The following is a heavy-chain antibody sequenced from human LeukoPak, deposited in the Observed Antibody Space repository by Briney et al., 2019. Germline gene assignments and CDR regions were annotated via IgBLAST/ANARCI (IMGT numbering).Heavy chain of an antibody. V-gene: IGHV1-2*06. J-gene: IGHJ4*02. CDR1: GYTFTGYY. CDR2: INPNSGGT. CDR3: ASPLGYCSGGSCGY. Sequence: ASVKVSCKASGYTFTGYYMHWVRQAPGQGLEWMGRINPNSGGTNYAQKSQGRVTMTRDTSISTAYMELSRLGSDDTAVYYCASPLGYCSGGSCGYWGQGTLVTVSS. D-gene: IGHD2-15*01.